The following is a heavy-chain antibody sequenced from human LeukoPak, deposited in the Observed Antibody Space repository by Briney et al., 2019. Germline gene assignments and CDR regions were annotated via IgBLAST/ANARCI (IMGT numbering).Heavy chain of an antibody. D-gene: IGHD2-2*01. Sequence: GESLKISCKGSGYSFTTYWIGWVRQMPGTGLEWMGIIFPGNSQTIYNPSFQGQVTISADKSISTAYLQWSSLKASDTAMYYCARRQGCSSTSCPPDSWGQGTLVTVSS. CDR1: GYSFTTYW. V-gene: IGHV5-51*01. CDR3: ARRQGCSSTSCPPDS. CDR2: IFPGNSQT. J-gene: IGHJ4*02.